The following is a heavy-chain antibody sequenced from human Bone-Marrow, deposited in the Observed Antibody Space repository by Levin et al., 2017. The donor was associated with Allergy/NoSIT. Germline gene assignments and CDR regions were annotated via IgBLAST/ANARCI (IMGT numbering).Heavy chain of an antibody. D-gene: IGHD5-12*01. CDR1: GGTFTNHG. CDR3: ARSPRRGCDPPWDY. CDR2: IIPTFGAT. J-gene: IGHJ4*02. V-gene: IGHV1-69*13. Sequence: SVKVSCKTSGGTFTNHGVNWVRQAPGQGLEWMGGIIPTFGATDYAQKYYARKFEDRLTITADVYTSTLFMELRNLRSDDTVIYYCARSPRRGCDPPWDYWGQGTVVTVSS.